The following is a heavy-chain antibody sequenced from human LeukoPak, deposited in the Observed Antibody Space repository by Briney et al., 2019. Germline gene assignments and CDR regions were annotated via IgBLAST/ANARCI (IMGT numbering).Heavy chain of an antibody. V-gene: IGHV3-7*01. J-gene: IGHJ4*02. D-gene: IGHD3-3*01. CDR2: IKQDGSEK. Sequence: PGGSLRLSCAASGFTFSSYWMSWVRQAPGKGLEWVANIKQDGSEKYYVDSVKGRFTISRDNAKNSLYLQMNSLRAGDTAVYYCARGRGSGFWSGYYMPRFDYWGQGTLVTVSS. CDR1: GFTFSSYW. CDR3: ARGRGSGFWSGYYMPRFDY.